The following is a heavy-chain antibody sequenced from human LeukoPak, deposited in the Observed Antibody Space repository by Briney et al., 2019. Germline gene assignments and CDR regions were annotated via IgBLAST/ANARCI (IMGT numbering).Heavy chain of an antibody. D-gene: IGHD5-18*01. CDR2: IYTSGSN. Sequence: SETLSLTCTVSGGSISSYYWSWIRQPAGKGLEWIGRIYTSGSNNYNPSLKSRVTMSVDTSKNQFSLKLSSVTAADTAMYYCARASGFPYSLYYYYYMDVWGKGTTVTVSS. J-gene: IGHJ6*03. V-gene: IGHV4-4*07. CDR1: GGSISSYY. CDR3: ARASGFPYSLYYYYYMDV.